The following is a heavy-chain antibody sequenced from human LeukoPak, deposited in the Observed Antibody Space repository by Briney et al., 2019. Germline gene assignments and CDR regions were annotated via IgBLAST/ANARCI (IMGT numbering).Heavy chain of an antibody. Sequence: GGSLRLSCAASGLTFSSYGMSWVRQAPGRGLEWVSAISTTGGTTYYADSVRGRFTISRDNSRNTLYLQMNSLRAEDTAVYYCAKYTYGYSDWFDPWGQGTLVTVSS. CDR3: AKYTYGYSDWFDP. CDR1: GLTFSSYG. V-gene: IGHV3-23*01. J-gene: IGHJ5*02. D-gene: IGHD5-18*01. CDR2: ISTTGGTT.